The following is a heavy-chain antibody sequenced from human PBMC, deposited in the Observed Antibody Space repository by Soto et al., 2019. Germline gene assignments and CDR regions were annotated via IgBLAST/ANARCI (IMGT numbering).Heavy chain of an antibody. D-gene: IGHD3-10*01. J-gene: IGHJ3*02. Sequence: QVQLQESGPGRVRPSQTLSLTCTVSGGSINGNDYYWSWIRQSPGKGLEWIGYIYDSGTTLYSPSFRSRVTISGDTSSNHFSLKLTSVTAADTAVYFCARGEIRGGFDIWGQGTMVTVSS. V-gene: IGHV4-30-4*01. CDR1: GGSINGNDYY. CDR3: ARGEIRGGFDI. CDR2: IYDSGTT.